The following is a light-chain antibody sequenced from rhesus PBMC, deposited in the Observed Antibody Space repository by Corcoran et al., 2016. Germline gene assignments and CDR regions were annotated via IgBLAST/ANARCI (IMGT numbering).Light chain of an antibody. J-gene: IGKJ4*01. V-gene: IGKV1-21*01. CDR2: KAY. Sequence: DIQMTQSPSSLSASVGDRVTITCRASQGISSWLAWYQQKPGKAPKLLIYKAYSLQSGVPSRFSGSGFWTDFTLPLSSLQPEDFATYYCQQYNRAPLTFGGGTKVEIK. CDR3: QQYNRAPLT. CDR1: QGISSW.